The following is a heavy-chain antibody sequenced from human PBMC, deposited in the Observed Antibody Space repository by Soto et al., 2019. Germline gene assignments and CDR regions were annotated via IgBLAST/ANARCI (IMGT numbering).Heavy chain of an antibody. V-gene: IGHV1-2*06. CDR3: ARVAPTWGSNACDI. CDR2: INLDAGVT. Sequence: ASVKVSCKASGYTFSGYSMNWVRQAPGQGLEWVGRINLDAGVTSYAQKFQGRVTMTRDTSVNTAHLEVNRLTSDDTAVYYCARVAPTWGSNACDIWGQGTKVTVSS. D-gene: IGHD7-27*01. J-gene: IGHJ3*02. CDR1: GYTFSGYS.